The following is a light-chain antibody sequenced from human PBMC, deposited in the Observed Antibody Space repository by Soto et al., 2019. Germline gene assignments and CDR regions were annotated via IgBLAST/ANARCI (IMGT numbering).Light chain of an antibody. V-gene: IGLV1-51*01. CDR2: DNN. Sequence: QSVLTQPPSESAAPGQKVTISCSGGSSNIGINSVSWYQQLPEAAPKLLIFDNNKRPSGIPDRFSASKSGASATLGITGLQAGDEAHYYCAAWDSFLSSGVFGGGTKVTVL. J-gene: IGLJ3*02. CDR3: AAWDSFLSSGV. CDR1: SSNIGINS.